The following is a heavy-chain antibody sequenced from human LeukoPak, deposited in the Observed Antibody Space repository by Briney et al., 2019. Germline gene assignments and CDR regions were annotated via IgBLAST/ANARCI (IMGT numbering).Heavy chain of an antibody. CDR3: ATFSWGFPLRY. V-gene: IGHV4-59*12. J-gene: IGHJ4*02. CDR1: GGSISSYY. Sequence: SETLSFTCTVSGGSISSYYWSWIRQPPGKGLEWIGYIYYSGSTYYNPSLKSRVTISVDTSKNQFSLKLSSVTAADTAVYYCATFSWGFPLRYWGQGTLVTVSS. D-gene: IGHD3-16*01. CDR2: IYYSGST.